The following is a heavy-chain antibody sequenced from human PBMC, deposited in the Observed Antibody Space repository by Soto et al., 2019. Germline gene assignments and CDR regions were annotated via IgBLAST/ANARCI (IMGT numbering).Heavy chain of an antibody. CDR1: GFTFSSYA. CDR2: ISSSGGST. CDR3: ENDAIKGGCSSSGDGGY. Sequence: GGSLRLSCAASGFTFSSYAMSWVRQAPGKGLEWVSSISSSGGSTYYADYVKGRFTISRDNTKNTLYLQINRLRAEDAEVKDVENDAIKGGCSSSGDGGYWGQGTMVTVSS. J-gene: IGHJ4*02. D-gene: IGHD6-13*01. V-gene: IGHV3-23*01.